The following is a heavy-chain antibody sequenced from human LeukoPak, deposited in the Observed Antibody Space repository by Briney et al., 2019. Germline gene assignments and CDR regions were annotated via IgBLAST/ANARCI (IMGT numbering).Heavy chain of an antibody. CDR2: ISGSGGST. CDR3: AREGWVNWFDP. D-gene: IGHD1-26*01. V-gene: IGHV3-23*01. Sequence: SGGSLRLSCAASGFTFSSYAMSWVRQAPGKGLEWVSAISGSGGSTYYADSVKGRFTISRDNAKNSLYLQMNSLRAEDTAVYYCAREGWVNWFDPWGQGTLVTVSS. CDR1: GFTFSSYA. J-gene: IGHJ5*02.